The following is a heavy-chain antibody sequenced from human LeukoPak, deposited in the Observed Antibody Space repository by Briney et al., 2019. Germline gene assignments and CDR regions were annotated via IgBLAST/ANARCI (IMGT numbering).Heavy chain of an antibody. CDR3: AGCGYDSSGYCDGPLLY. V-gene: IGHV3-30*08. CDR2: ISYDGSNK. J-gene: IGHJ4*02. Sequence: GRSVRLNCAASTFTFNSYAMHWVRQAPGKGLEGVAVISYDGSNKYYADSVKGRFTISRDNSKNTLYLQMNSLRAEDTAVYYCAGCGYDSSGYCDGPLLYWGQGTLVTVSS. D-gene: IGHD3-22*01. CDR1: TFTFNSYA.